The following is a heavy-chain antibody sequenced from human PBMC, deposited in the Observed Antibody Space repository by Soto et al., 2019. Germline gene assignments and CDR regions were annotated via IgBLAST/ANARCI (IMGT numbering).Heavy chain of an antibody. D-gene: IGHD3-3*01. Sequence: QVQLQESGPGLVKPSQTLSLTCTVSGGSTRTDGNYWSWIRQHPGKGLEWIGYIHYSGSTYYNPYLMSRVTISVDTSKNQFSLKLSSVTAADTAVYYCARTDFGVHEYFDLWGRGTLVTVSS. CDR1: GGSTRTDGNY. CDR3: ARTDFGVHEYFDL. J-gene: IGHJ2*01. V-gene: IGHV4-31*03. CDR2: IHYSGST.